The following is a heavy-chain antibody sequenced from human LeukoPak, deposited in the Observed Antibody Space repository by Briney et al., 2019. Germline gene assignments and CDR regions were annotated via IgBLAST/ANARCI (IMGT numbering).Heavy chain of an antibody. Sequence: GGSLRLSCAASGFTVSTYYMSWVRQAPGKGLEWVSVIYADGTTYYADSVKGRFTISRDNSKNTLYLQMNSLRAEGTAVYYCARDSGYIHDYWGQGTLVTVPS. J-gene: IGHJ4*02. V-gene: IGHV3-53*01. CDR1: GFTVSTYY. CDR2: IYADGTT. CDR3: ARDSGYIHDY. D-gene: IGHD5-18*01.